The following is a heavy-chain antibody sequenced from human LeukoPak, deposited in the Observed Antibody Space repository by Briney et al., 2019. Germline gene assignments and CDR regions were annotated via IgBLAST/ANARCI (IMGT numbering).Heavy chain of an antibody. CDR1: GDSISTYY. CDR2: VYTSGST. Sequence: SETLSLTCTASGDSISTYYWSWIRQPAGRGLEWIGRVYTSGSTNYNPSLKSRVTMSVDTSKNQFSLKLSSVTAADTAVYYCARSVTGPHAFDVWGQGTMVSVSS. J-gene: IGHJ3*01. V-gene: IGHV4-4*07. D-gene: IGHD1-20*01. CDR3: ARSVTGPHAFDV.